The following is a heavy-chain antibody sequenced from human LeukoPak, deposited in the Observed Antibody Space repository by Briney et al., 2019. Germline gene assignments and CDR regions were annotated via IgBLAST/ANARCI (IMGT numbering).Heavy chain of an antibody. CDR1: GGSISSYY. D-gene: IGHD5-18*01. J-gene: IGHJ5*02. CDR2: IYTSGST. CDR3: ARDLPEYSYGHGWFDP. V-gene: IGHV4-4*07. Sequence: SETLSLTCTVSGGSISSYYWSWIRQPAGKGLEWIGRIYTSGSTNYNSSLKSRVTMSVDTSKNQFSLKLSSVTAADTAVYYCARDLPEYSYGHGWFDPWGQGTLVTVSS.